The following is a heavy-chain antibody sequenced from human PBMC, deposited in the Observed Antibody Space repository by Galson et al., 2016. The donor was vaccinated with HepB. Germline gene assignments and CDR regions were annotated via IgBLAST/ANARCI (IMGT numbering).Heavy chain of an antibody. CDR3: AREGLFGSGYFDY. V-gene: IGHV4-61*01. D-gene: IGHD3-16*01. J-gene: IGHJ4*02. Sequence: SETLSLTCTVSGDSVTSGRYYWSWLRQSPAKGLEWIGYFYDTETTNYNPSLRSRVTISGDKSKNQFFLKLRSVNAADTAVYYCAREGLFGSGYFDYWGLGTLVTVSS. CDR1: GDSVTSGRYY. CDR2: FYDTETT.